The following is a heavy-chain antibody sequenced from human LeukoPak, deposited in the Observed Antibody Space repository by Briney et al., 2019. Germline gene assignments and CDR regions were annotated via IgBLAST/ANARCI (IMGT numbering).Heavy chain of an antibody. D-gene: IGHD3-9*01. CDR1: GFTVSSNY. CDR2: IYSGGST. V-gene: IGHV3-66*02. Sequence: GGSLRLSCAASGFTVSSNYMSWVRQAPGKGLEWVSVIYSGGSTYYSDSVKGRFTISRDNSKNTLYLQMNSLRAEDTAVYYCARDSDWAYFDYWGQGTLVTVSS. J-gene: IGHJ4*02. CDR3: ARDSDWAYFDY.